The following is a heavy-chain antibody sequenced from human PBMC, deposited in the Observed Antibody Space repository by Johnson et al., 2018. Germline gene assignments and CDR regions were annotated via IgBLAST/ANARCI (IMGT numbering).Heavy chain of an antibody. D-gene: IGHD1-26*01. V-gene: IGHV3-15*01. CDR1: GIPSFTHAW. CDR3: SWEVPRVSLGV. Sequence: VQLVESGGGLVKPGESLRLSCAASGIPSFTHAWMTWVRQAPGKGLEWVGRIKSNLIGGTTDYAAPVKDRFTISRDDSKNTVYLQMSSLKTEDIGVYYCSWEVPRVSLGVWVQGTMVTVSS. CDR2: IKSNLIGGTT. J-gene: IGHJ3*01.